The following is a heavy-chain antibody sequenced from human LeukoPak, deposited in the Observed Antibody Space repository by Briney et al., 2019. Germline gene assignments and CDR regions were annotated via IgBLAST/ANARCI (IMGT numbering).Heavy chain of an antibody. CDR3: ARGPHSGRGWVYRAFDI. Sequence: GGSLRLSCAASGFTFSSYSMNWVRQAPGKGLEWVAVISYDGSNKYYADSVKGRFTISRDNSKNTLYLQMNSLRAEDTAVYYCARGPHSGRGWVYRAFDIWGQGTMVTVSS. CDR1: GFTFSSYS. J-gene: IGHJ3*02. D-gene: IGHD1-26*01. CDR2: ISYDGSNK. V-gene: IGHV3-30*03.